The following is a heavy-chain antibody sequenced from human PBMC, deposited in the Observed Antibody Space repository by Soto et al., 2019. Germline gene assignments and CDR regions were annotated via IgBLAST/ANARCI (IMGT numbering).Heavy chain of an antibody. CDR2: IIPFFGTT. D-gene: IGHD2-15*01. J-gene: IGHJ5*02. CDR3: ASRPVMEVAQYGNCFDP. Sequence: QVHLVQSGAEVKKPGSSVKVSCKASGGAFSSYPINWVRQAPGQGLEWMGGIIPFFGTTHSAQKFQDRLTITADESTSTTYMELSSLRSEDTAVYSCASRPVMEVAQYGNCFDPWGQGTLVTVSS. V-gene: IGHV1-69*01. CDR1: GGAFSSYP.